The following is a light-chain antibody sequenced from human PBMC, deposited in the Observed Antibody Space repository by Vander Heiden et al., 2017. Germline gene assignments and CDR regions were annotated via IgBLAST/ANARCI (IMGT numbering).Light chain of an antibody. CDR3: QQRET. J-gene: IGKJ1*01. V-gene: IGKV1-39*01. CDR1: QSISSY. CDR2: AAS. Sequence: DIQMTQSPSSLSASVGDRVTITCRASQSISSYLNWYQQKPGKAPKLLIYAASSLQSGVPSRFSGSGSGTDFTLNISSLQPEDFATYYCQQRETFGQGTKVEIK.